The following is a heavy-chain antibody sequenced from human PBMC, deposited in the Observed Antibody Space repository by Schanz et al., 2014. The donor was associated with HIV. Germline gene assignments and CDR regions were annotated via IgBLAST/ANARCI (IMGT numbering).Heavy chain of an antibody. CDR3: ARGGVGRGFDTSGYYRPFDY. D-gene: IGHD3-22*01. J-gene: IGHJ4*02. Sequence: HVQLQESGPRLVQPSETLSLTCNVSGGSIRHYYWSWIRQPPGKTLELIGYIYYSGTTNYSPSLRSRVTISVDPSKSQFSLKVDSVTAADTAVYYCARGGVGRGFDTSGYYRPFDYWGQGFLVTVSS. CDR2: IYYSGTT. V-gene: IGHV4-59*01. CDR1: GGSIRHYY.